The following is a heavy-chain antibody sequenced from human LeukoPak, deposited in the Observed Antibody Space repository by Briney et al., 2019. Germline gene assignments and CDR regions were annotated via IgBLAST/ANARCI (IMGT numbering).Heavy chain of an antibody. CDR2: INHSGSS. V-gene: IGHV4-34*01. CDR3: ARAPSGYDVLTGYYGGWFDS. J-gene: IGHJ5*01. Sequence: SETLSLTCAVYGGSFSGYYWSWIRQPPGKGLEWIGEINHSGSSNYNPSLKSRVTISVDTSKNQFSLKLSSVTAADMAVYYCARAPSGYDVLTGYYGGWFDSWGQGTLVTVSS. CDR1: GGSFSGYY. D-gene: IGHD3-9*01.